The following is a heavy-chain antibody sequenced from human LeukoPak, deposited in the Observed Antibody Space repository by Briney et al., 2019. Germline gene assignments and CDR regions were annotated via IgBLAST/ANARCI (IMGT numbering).Heavy chain of an antibody. CDR2: ISYDGSNK. V-gene: IGHV3-30-3*01. D-gene: IGHD6-13*01. CDR1: GFTFSSYA. J-gene: IGHJ4*02. Sequence: PGGSLRLSCAASGFTFSSYAMHWVRQAPGKGLEWVAVISYDGSNKYYADSVKGRFTISRDNPKNTLYLQMNSLRAEDTAVYYCARERVAAAGTGSRFDYWGQGILVTVSS. CDR3: ARERVAAAGTGSRFDY.